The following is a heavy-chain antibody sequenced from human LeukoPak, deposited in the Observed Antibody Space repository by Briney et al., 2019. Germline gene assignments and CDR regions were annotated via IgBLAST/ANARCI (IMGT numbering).Heavy chain of an antibody. D-gene: IGHD3-10*01. CDR3: AKDTYYGSGRYAKYYQH. CDR1: GFTFSNYD. V-gene: IGHV3-23*01. CDR2: ISAGGGST. Sequence: GGSLRLFCAASGFTFSNYDMSWVRQAPGKGLEWVSAISAGGGSTYYADSVKGRFPISRDNSKNTLYLQMNSLRAEDTAVYYCAKDTYYGSGRYAKYYQHWGQGTLVTVSS. J-gene: IGHJ1*01.